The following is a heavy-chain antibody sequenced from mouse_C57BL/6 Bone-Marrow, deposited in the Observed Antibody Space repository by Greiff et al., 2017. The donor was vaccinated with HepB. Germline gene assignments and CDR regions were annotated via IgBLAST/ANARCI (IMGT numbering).Heavy chain of an antibody. CDR3: ARDYGSRWFDY. V-gene: IGHV5-17*01. D-gene: IGHD1-1*01. CDR1: GFTFSDYG. CDR2: ISSGSSTI. Sequence: EVHLVEPGGGLVKPGGSLKLSCAASGFTFSDYGMHWVRQAPEKGLEWVAYISSGSSTIYYAHTVKGRFTISRDKAKNTLFLQMTSLRSEDTAMYYCARDYGSRWFDYWGQGTTLTVSS. J-gene: IGHJ2*01.